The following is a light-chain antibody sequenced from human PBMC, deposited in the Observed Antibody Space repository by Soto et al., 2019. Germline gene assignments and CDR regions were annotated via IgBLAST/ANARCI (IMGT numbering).Light chain of an antibody. Sequence: DIQMTQSPSSLSASVGDRVTITCRASQYISYYLNWYQHKPVTAPKLLISGASTLQTGVPSRFSGSGSGTDFTLTISSLHPEDFATYYCQQSYTSPLYTFGQGTNLDIK. CDR3: QQSYTSPLYT. V-gene: IGKV1-39*01. J-gene: IGKJ2*01. CDR2: GAS. CDR1: QYISYY.